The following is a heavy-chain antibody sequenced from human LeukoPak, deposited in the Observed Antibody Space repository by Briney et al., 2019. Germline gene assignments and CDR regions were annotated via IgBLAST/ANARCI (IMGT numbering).Heavy chain of an antibody. CDR3: ARSYDFWCGGVRGRGMDV. CDR2: IYYSGST. V-gene: IGHV4-30-4*01. J-gene: IGHJ6*04. Sequence: SQTLSLTCTVSGGSISSGDYYWSWIRQPPGKGLEWIGYIYYSGSTYYNPSLKSRVTISVDTSKNQFSLKLSSVTAADTAVYYCARSYDFWCGGVRGRGMDVWGKGTTVTVSS. CDR1: GGSISSGDYY. D-gene: IGHD3-3*01.